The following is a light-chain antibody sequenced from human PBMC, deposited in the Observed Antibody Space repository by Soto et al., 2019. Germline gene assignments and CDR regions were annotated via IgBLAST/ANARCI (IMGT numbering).Light chain of an antibody. V-gene: IGKV1-13*02. J-gene: IGKJ4*01. Sequence: IQITQSPSTLSASVGDRVTITCRASQGISSALAWYQQKPGKAPKLLMYDASSLESGVPSRFSGSGSGTDFTLTISSLQSEDFAVYYCQQYNSWPLTLGGGTKVDIK. CDR1: QGISSA. CDR3: QQYNSWPLT. CDR2: DAS.